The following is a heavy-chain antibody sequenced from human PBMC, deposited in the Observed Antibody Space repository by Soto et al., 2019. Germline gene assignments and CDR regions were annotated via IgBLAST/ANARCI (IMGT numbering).Heavy chain of an antibody. CDR3: ARQRTTVVTQAYFDH. CDR2: IYYSGRT. D-gene: IGHD2-21*02. CDR1: GESISSSSYY. Sequence: SETLSLTCIVSGESISSSSYYWGWIRQPPGKGLEWIGSIYYSGRTYYNPSFKSRVTISIETSKNQFSLKLSSVTATDTAVYYCARQRTTVVTQAYFDHWGQGALVTVSS. V-gene: IGHV4-39*01. J-gene: IGHJ4*02.